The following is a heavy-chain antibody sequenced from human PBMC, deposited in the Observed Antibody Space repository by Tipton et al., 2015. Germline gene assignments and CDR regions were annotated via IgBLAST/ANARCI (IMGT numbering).Heavy chain of an antibody. CDR1: GYTFTTYY. CDR2: INPSGGST. CDR3: ARGSYFDK. J-gene: IGHJ4*02. Sequence: QLVQSGTEVKMPGASVKVSCKASGYTFTTYYIHWVRQAPGQGLEWMGIINPSGGSTSYAQKFQGRVTMTRDTSTSTVYMELSGLTSDDTAVYYCARGSYFDKWGQGTLVTVSS. V-gene: IGHV1-46*01.